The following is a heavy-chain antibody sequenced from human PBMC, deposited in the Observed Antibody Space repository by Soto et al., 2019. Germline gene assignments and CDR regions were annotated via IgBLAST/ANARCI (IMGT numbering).Heavy chain of an antibody. CDR1: GFSFSTYA. CDR2: ISGTGGTT. J-gene: IGHJ6*02. Sequence: EVQLLESGGGLEQPGGSLRLSCAASGFSFSTYAMSWVRQAPGKGLEWVSTISGTGGTTDYADSVKGRFTISRDNSKNTLFIQRNSLRAEDTAVYYCAKGRGDTSVVTGLFYYGMDVWGQGTTVTVSS. CDR3: AKGRGDTSVVTGLFYYGMDV. V-gene: IGHV3-23*01. D-gene: IGHD5-18*01.